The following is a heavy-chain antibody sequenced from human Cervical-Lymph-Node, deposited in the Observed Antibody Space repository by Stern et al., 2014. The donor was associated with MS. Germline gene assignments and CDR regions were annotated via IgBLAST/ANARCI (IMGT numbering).Heavy chain of an antibody. D-gene: IGHD5-24*01. CDR3: ASHRDGFNPFDY. CDR1: GIIFSSYS. Sequence: EVQLVESGGGLVKPGGSLRLSCVASGIIFSSYSMNWVRQAPGKGLEWVSSIGSSGDYIYYADSVKGRFTISRDNAKSSLYLQMNGLRAEDTAVYYCASHRDGFNPFDYWGRGTLVIVSS. J-gene: IGHJ4*02. V-gene: IGHV3-21*01. CDR2: IGSSGDYI.